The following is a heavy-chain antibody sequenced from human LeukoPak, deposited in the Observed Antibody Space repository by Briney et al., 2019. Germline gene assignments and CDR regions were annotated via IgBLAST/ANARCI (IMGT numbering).Heavy chain of an antibody. CDR3: LRNGGDVKE. CDR2: INPNSGGA. Sequence: GASVKVSCKASGYTFTGYYMHWVRQAPGQGLEWMGRINPNSGGADYAQRFQGMVTMTRDTSINTAYMELTSLRSDDTAVYYCLRNGGDVKEWGQGTLVTVSS. J-gene: IGHJ4*02. CDR1: GYTFTGYY. V-gene: IGHV1-2*06. D-gene: IGHD2-21*02.